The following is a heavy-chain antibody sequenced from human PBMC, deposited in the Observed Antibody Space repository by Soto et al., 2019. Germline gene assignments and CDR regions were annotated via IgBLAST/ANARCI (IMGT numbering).Heavy chain of an antibody. Sequence: GGSLRLSCTASGFTFGDYAMSWFRQAPGKGLEWVGFIRSKAYGGTTEYAASVKGRFTISRDDSKSIAYLQMNSLKTEDTAVYYCTRDRWSCSSTSPHAESSCMDVWGQGTTVTVSS. D-gene: IGHD2-2*01. CDR2: IRSKAYGGTT. V-gene: IGHV3-49*03. CDR3: TRDRWSCSSTSPHAESSCMDV. CDR1: GFTFGDYA. J-gene: IGHJ6*02.